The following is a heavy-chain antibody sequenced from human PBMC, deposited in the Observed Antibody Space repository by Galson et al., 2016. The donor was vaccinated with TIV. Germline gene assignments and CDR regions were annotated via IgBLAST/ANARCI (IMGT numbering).Heavy chain of an antibody. CDR3: ARDRYYDASGYYYYYYGMDV. CDR1: GFTFSSYS. D-gene: IGHD3-16*01. Sequence: SLRLSCAASGFTFSSYSMNWVRQAPGKGLEWVSTIYSDGRTYYADSVKGRLTTSRDDSKNTLYLQMNSLRPGDTAVYFCARDRYYDASGYYYYYYGMDVWGQGTTVTVSS. V-gene: IGHV3-53*01. CDR2: IYSDGRT. J-gene: IGHJ6*02.